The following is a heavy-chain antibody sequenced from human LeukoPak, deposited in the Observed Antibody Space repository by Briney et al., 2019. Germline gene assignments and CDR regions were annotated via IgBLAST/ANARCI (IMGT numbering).Heavy chain of an antibody. Sequence: ASVKVSCKASGYTFTSNYMHCVRQAPGQGLEWMGIINPSGGSTSYAQKFQGRVTMTRDTSTSTVYMELSSLRSEDTAVYYCARNGRFGVVIKLFDPRGQGTLVTVSS. D-gene: IGHD3-3*01. J-gene: IGHJ5*02. CDR2: INPSGGST. CDR1: GYTFTSNY. CDR3: ARNGRFGVVIKLFDP. V-gene: IGHV1-46*01.